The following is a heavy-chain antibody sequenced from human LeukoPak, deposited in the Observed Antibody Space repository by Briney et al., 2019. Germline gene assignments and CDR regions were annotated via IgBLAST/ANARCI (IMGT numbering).Heavy chain of an antibody. CDR3: AMSVEMPPIPSFDF. D-gene: IGHD5-24*01. V-gene: IGHV1-3*01. J-gene: IGHJ4*02. CDR1: GYIFTPHH. CDR2: VSAANNP. Sequence: GASVKVPCKTSGYIFTPHHIHWTRQAPGQGLELLGWVSAANNPEYSQKFQGRVVVTRDASATTSYLELNSLRSEDTAIYYCAMSVEMPPIPSFDFWGQGTLVTVSS.